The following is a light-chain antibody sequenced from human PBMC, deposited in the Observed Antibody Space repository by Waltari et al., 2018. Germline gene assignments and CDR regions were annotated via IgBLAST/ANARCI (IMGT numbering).Light chain of an antibody. CDR2: AYS. CDR1: SSNIGAGYE. Sequence: QSVLTQPPSVSGAPGQRVTLSCTGSSSNIGAGYEVHWYQQLPGVAPKPLIYAYSSRPSGVPDRFSGSKSGTSASLAITGLQAEDEADYYCQSFDSSLSGVVFGGGTKLTVL. V-gene: IGLV1-40*01. J-gene: IGLJ2*01. CDR3: QSFDSSLSGVV.